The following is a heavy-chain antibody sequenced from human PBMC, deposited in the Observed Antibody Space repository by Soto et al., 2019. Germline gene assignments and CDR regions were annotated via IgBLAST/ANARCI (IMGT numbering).Heavy chain of an antibody. J-gene: IGHJ6*02. CDR1: GGTFSSYA. CDR3: ASSYXFWSGYQPRYYYYGMDV. V-gene: IGHV1-69*13. CDR2: IIPIFGTA. Sequence: ASVKVSCKASGGTFSSYAISWVRQAPGQGLEWMGGIIPIFGTANYAQKFQGRVTITADESTSTAYMELSSLRSEDTAVYYCASSYXFWSGYQPRYYYYGMDVWGQGTTVTVSS. D-gene: IGHD3-3*01.